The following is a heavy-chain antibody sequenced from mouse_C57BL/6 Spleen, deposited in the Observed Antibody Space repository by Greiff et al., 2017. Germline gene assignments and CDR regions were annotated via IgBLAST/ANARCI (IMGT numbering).Heavy chain of an antibody. Sequence: EVKLMESGGDLVKPGGSLKLSCAASGFTFSSYGMSWVRQTPDKRLEWVATISSGGSYTYYPDSVKGRFTISRDNAKNTLYLQMSSLTYEDTAMYYCASRGGNSYFDVWGTGTTVTVSS. CDR1: GFTFSSYG. V-gene: IGHV5-6*02. CDR3: ASRGGNSYFDV. J-gene: IGHJ1*03. CDR2: ISSGGSYT.